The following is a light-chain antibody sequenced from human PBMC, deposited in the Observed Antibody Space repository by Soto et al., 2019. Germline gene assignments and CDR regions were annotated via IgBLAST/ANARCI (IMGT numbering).Light chain of an antibody. CDR2: AAS. CDR1: QGISSY. Sequence: AIRMTQSPSSLSASTGARVTITCRASQGISSYLAWYQQKPGKAPKLLIYAASTLQSGVPSRFSGSGSGTDFTLTISCLQSEDFATYYWHQDYSYPRTFGQGTKVEIK. CDR3: HQDYSYPRT. V-gene: IGKV1-8*01. J-gene: IGKJ1*01.